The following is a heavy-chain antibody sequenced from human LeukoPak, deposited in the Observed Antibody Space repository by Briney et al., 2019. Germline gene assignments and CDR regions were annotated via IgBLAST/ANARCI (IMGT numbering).Heavy chain of an antibody. CDR1: GFAFSSYS. Sequence: GGSLRLSCAASGFAFSSYSMNWVRQAPGKGLEWVSSISTSSSYIYYADSVKGRFSISRDNANNPLYLQMHSLRAEDTAVYYCARAAGGYNSGPFDYWGQGTLVTVA. J-gene: IGHJ4*02. V-gene: IGHV3-21*01. CDR3: ARAAGGYNSGPFDY. CDR2: ISTSSSYI. D-gene: IGHD5-18*01.